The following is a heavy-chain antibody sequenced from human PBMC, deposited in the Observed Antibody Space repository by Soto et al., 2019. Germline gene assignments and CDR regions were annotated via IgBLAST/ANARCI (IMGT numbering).Heavy chain of an antibody. CDR3: ACIFSGGYGYGFYYYGMDV. CDR1: GGSISSNFYY. V-gene: IGHV4-39*01. D-gene: IGHD5-18*01. J-gene: IGHJ6*02. CDR2: IYYRGST. Sequence: SETLSLTCTVSGGSISSNFYYWGWIRQPPGKGLQWIGNIYYRGSTNYNPSLKSRVTISVDTSKNQFSLKLSSVTAADTAVYYCACIFSGGYGYGFYYYGMDVWGQGTTVTVSS.